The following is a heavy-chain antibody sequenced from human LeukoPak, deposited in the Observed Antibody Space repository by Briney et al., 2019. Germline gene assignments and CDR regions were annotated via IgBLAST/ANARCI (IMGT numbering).Heavy chain of an antibody. CDR1: GFTFNNNY. J-gene: IGHJ4*02. CDR2: LYIGGNT. V-gene: IGHV3-53*01. D-gene: IGHD5-18*01. CDR3: MTAAGYNFGQY. Sequence: PGGSLRLSCAASGFTFNNNYMNWVRQAPGKGLEWVSALYIGGNTYYADSVRGRFTISKDNSKNTLYLQMTSLRAEDTAIYYCMTAAGYNFGQYWGQGTLVTVSS.